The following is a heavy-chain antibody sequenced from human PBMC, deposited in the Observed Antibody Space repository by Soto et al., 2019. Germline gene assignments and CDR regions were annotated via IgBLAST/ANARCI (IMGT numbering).Heavy chain of an antibody. CDR3: SRVGCSNSKCYTRGMDV. J-gene: IGHJ6*02. CDR2: IYSDGTT. Sequence: LSLTCTVSGGSISGYYWSWVRQPAGKGLEWVGRIYSDGTTNYSPSLKSRVTMSLDTSKDQFSLHLNSVTAADTAVYYCSRVGCSNSKCYTRGMDVWGQGTTVTVSS. V-gene: IGHV4-4*07. CDR1: GGSISGYY. D-gene: IGHD2-2*01.